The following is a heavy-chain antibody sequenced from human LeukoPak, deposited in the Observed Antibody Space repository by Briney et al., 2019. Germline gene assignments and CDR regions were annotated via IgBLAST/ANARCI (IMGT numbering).Heavy chain of an antibody. CDR1: HGSISTYY. J-gene: IGHJ5*02. V-gene: IGHV4-59*01. CDR2: IYYSGST. CDR3: ARDSGSSTHDP. D-gene: IGHD2-2*01. Sequence: PSETLSLTCTVSHGSISTYYWSWIRQPPGKGLEWIGYIYYSGSTNYNPSLKSRVTISVDTSKNQFSLKLTSVTAADTAVYYCARDSGSSTHDPWGQGTLVTVSS.